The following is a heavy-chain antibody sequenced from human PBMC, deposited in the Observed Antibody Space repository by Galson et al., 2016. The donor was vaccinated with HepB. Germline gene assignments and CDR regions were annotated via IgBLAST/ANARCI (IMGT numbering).Heavy chain of an antibody. V-gene: IGHV1-18*01. D-gene: IGHD6-19*01. J-gene: IGHJ6*02. CDR3: ARDRHQYSSGWYVGGMDV. CDR1: GYTFTSYG. Sequence: SVKVSCKASGYTFTSYGISWVRQAPGQGPEWMGWISAYNGNTNYAQKLQGRVTMTTDTSTSTAYMELRSLRSDDTAVYYCARDRHQYSSGWYVGGMDVWGQGTTVTVSS. CDR2: ISAYNGNT.